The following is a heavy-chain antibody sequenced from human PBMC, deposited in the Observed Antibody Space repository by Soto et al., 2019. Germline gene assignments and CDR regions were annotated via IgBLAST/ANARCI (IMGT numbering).Heavy chain of an antibody. Sequence: GGSLRLSCEASGFTFSNHGIHWIRQAPGKGLDWVADISYDGSNKYYADSVKGRFTISRDNSKNTLYLQMNSLRAEDTAVYYCAKDVMGATAFDSWGQGTLVTVSS. CDR3: AKDVMGATAFDS. CDR1: GFTFSNHG. CDR2: ISYDGSNK. V-gene: IGHV3-30*18. D-gene: IGHD1-26*01. J-gene: IGHJ4*02.